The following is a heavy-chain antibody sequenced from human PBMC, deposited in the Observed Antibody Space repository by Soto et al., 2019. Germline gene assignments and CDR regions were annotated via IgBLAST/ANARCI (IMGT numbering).Heavy chain of an antibody. CDR2: ISYDGSNK. Sequence: GGSLRLSCAASGFTFSSYGMHWVRQAPGKGLEWVAVISYDGSNKYYADSVKGRFTISRDNSKNTLYLQMNSLRAEDTAVYYCAKEDRYSSSSGYYYGMDVWGQGTTVTVSS. CDR1: GFTFSSYG. V-gene: IGHV3-30*18. CDR3: AKEDRYSSSSGYYYGMDV. D-gene: IGHD6-6*01. J-gene: IGHJ6*02.